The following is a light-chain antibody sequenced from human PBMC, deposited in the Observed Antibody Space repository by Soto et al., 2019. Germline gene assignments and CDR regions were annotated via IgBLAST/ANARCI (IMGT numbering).Light chain of an antibody. Sequence: EIVRTQSPATLSMSPGERATLSCRASQTVSSYLGWYQQKPGQAPRLLIYDTSNRATGIPARFSGSGSGTDFTLTISRLEPEDFAIYYCQQRSSWPLTFGQGTRLEIK. V-gene: IGKV3-11*01. CDR3: QQRSSWPLT. J-gene: IGKJ5*01. CDR1: QTVSSY. CDR2: DTS.